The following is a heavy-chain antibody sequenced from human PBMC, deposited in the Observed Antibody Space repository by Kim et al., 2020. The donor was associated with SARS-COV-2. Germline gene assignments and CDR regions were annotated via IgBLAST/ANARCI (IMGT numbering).Heavy chain of an antibody. CDR2: IIPLFGTI. CDR1: GATFNTYG. D-gene: IGHD2-8*02. V-gene: IGHV1-69*13. CDR3: ARVPPYSTGFYFDY. Sequence: SVKVSCKASGATFNTYGISWLRQARGQGLEFMGGIIPLFGTINYAHNFQGRVTIAADESTSTFYMELSSLSSEDAAVYYCARVPPYSTGFYFDYWGQGTLITGSS. J-gene: IGHJ4*02.